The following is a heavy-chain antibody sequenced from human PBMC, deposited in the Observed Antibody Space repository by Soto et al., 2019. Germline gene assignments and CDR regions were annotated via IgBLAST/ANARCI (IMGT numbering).Heavy chain of an antibody. CDR1: GGSISSGGYS. CDR3: ARAPVGCSSTSCYAGWFDP. Sequence: SETLSLTCAVSGGSISSGGYSWSWIRQPPGKGLEWIGYIYHSGSTYYNPSLKSRVTISVDRSKNQFSLKLSSVTAADTAVYYCARAPVGCSSTSCYAGWFDPWGQGTLVTVSS. V-gene: IGHV4-30-2*01. J-gene: IGHJ5*02. D-gene: IGHD2-2*01. CDR2: IYHSGST.